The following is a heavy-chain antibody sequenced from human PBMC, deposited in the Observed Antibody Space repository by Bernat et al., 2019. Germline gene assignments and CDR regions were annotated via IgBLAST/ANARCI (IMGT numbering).Heavy chain of an antibody. D-gene: IGHD6-13*01. CDR3: ARELLSGSSWGDAFDI. J-gene: IGHJ3*02. CDR2: INPSGGST. Sequence: QVQLVQSGAEVKKPGASVKVSCKASGYTFTSYYMHWVRQAPGQGLEWMGIINPSGGSTSYAQKFQGRVTMTRDTSTSTVYMAISSLRSEDTAVYYCARELLSGSSWGDAFDIWRRGTMVTVSS. V-gene: IGHV1-46*01. CDR1: GYTFTSYY.